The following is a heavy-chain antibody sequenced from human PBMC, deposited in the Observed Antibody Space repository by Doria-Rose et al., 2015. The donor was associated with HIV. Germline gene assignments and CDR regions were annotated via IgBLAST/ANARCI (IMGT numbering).Heavy chain of an antibody. D-gene: IGHD1-20*01. CDR2: ISRNRGRI. CDR1: GFTVDDYA. CDR3: AKDGYNWNYFDY. V-gene: IGHV3-9*01. Sequence: VQLVQSGGGLVQPGRSLRLSCAASGFTVDDYAMHWVRQAPGKGLEWVSGISRNRGRIEYADSVKGRFTISRDNAKNSLYLQMNSLRAEDTALYYCAKDGYNWNYFDYWGQGTLVTVSS. J-gene: IGHJ4*02.